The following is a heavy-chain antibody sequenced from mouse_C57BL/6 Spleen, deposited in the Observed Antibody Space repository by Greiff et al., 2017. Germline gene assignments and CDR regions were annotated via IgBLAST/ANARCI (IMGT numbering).Heavy chain of an antibody. CDR1: GFTFSDYG. Sequence: EVQLQQSGGGLVKPGGSLKLSCAASGFTFSDYGMHWVRQAPEKGLEWVAYISSGSSTIYYADTVKGRFTISRDNAKNTLFLQMTSLRSEDTAMYYCARRYYDYDGFAYWGQGTLVTVSA. CDR2: ISSGSSTI. CDR3: ARRYYDYDGFAY. V-gene: IGHV5-17*01. D-gene: IGHD2-4*01. J-gene: IGHJ3*01.